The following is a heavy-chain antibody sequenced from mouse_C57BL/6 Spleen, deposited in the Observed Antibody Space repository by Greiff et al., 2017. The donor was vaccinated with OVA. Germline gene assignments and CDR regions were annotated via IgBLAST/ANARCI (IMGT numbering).Heavy chain of an antibody. V-gene: IGHV5-17*01. CDR1: GFTFSGYG. J-gene: IGHJ3*01. Sequence: EVQGVESGGGLVKPGGSLKLSCAASGFTFSGYGMHWVRQAPEKGLEWVAYISSGSGTIYYADTVKGRFTISRDNAKNTLFLQMSSLRSDDKSMYYCARGYYGSACFAYWGQGTPVTVSA. D-gene: IGHD1-1*01. CDR3: ARGYYGSACFAY. CDR2: ISSGSGTI.